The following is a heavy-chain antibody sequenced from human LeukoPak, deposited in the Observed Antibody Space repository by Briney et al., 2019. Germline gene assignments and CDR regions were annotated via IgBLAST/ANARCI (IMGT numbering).Heavy chain of an antibody. CDR2: MNPNSGNT. V-gene: IGHV1-8*01. CDR3: ARGALPDAFDI. D-gene: IGHD1-26*01. CDR1: GYTFTSYE. J-gene: IGHJ3*02. Sequence: ASVKVSCKASGYTFTSYEVNWVRQATGQGLEWMGWMNPNSGNTGYGQNFQGRITMTRDTSTSTAYMELSSLRSEDTAVYYCARGALPDAFDIWGQGTMVTVSS.